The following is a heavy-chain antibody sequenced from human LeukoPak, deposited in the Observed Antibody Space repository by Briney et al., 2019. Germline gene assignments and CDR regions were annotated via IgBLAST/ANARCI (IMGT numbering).Heavy chain of an antibody. V-gene: IGHV3-66*01. Sequence: GGSLRLSCAASGFTVSDNYMSWVRQAPGKGLEWVSVFYSGGSTRYADSVKGRFTISRDNSKNTLYLQLNSLRDEDTAAYFCASSSWSSEYFHYWGQGTLVTVSS. CDR2: FYSGGST. CDR1: GFTVSDNY. J-gene: IGHJ1*01. D-gene: IGHD6-13*01. CDR3: ASSSWSSEYFHY.